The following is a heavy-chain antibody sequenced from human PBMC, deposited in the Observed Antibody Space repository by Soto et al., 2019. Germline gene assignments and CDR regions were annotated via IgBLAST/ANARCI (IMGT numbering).Heavy chain of an antibody. J-gene: IGHJ6*02. CDR1: GYTFTNYW. CDR2: IYPGDSDT. V-gene: IGHV5-51*01. D-gene: IGHD3-9*01. CDR3: AASIFYYAMDV. Sequence: GESLKISCKGSGYTFTNYWIGWVRQMPGKGPEWMGIIYPGDSDTKYNPSFQGQVTISADKSITTTYLQWSSIKASDTAIYYCAASIFYYAMDVWGHGTTVTVSS.